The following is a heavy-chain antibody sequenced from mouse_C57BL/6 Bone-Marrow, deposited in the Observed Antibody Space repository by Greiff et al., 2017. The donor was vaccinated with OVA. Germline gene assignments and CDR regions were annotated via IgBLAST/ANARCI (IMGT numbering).Heavy chain of an antibody. D-gene: IGHD2-1*01. J-gene: IGHJ2*01. CDR3: ARERIFYYGNYVYFDY. V-gene: IGHV1-42*01. Sequence: EVQLQQSGPELVKPGASVKISCKASGYSFTGYYMNWVKQSPEKSLEWIGEINPSTGGTTYNQKFKAKATLTVDKSSSTAYMQLKSLTSEDSAVYYCARERIFYYGNYVYFDYWGQGTTLTVSS. CDR1: GYSFTGYY. CDR2: INPSTGGT.